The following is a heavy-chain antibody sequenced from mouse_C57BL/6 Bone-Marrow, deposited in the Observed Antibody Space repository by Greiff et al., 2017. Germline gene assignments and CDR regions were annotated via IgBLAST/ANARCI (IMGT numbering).Heavy chain of an antibody. J-gene: IGHJ1*03. CDR1: GYAFSSSW. V-gene: IGHV1-82*01. CDR2: IYPGDGDT. Sequence: VQLQQSGPELVKPGASVKISCKASGYAFSSSWMNWVKQRPGKGLEWIGRIYPGDGDTNYNGTFKGKATLTADKSSSTAYMQLSSLTSEDSAVYFCASQLGGGYFDVWGTGTTVTVSS. CDR3: ASQLGGGYFDV. D-gene: IGHD4-1*02.